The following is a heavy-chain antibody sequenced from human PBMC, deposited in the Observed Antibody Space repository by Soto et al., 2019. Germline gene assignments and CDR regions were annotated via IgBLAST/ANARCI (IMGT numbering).Heavy chain of an antibody. V-gene: IGHV1-46*03. J-gene: IGHJ6*02. Sequence: QVQLVQSGAEVKKPGASVKVSCKASGYTFTSYYMHWVRQAPGQGLEWMGIINPSGGSTSYAQKFQGRGSMTRDTSASTVYMELRSLRSEETAVYYCARDRGGYYYGMDVWGQGTTVTVSS. CDR3: ARDRGGYYYGMDV. CDR2: INPSGGST. D-gene: IGHD3-10*01. CDR1: GYTFTSYY.